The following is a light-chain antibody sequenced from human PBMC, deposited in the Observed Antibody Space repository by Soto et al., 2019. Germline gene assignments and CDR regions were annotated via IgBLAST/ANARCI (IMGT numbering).Light chain of an antibody. CDR1: SSDVGGYNY. V-gene: IGLV2-11*01. J-gene: IGLJ1*01. CDR2: DVS. CDR3: CAYAGSNYV. Sequence: HSALTQPRSVSGSPGQSVTISCTGTSSDVGGYNYVSWYQQHPGKAPKLMIYDVSKRPSGVPDRFSGSKSGNTASLTISGLQAEDEADYYCCAYAGSNYVFGTGTKLTVL.